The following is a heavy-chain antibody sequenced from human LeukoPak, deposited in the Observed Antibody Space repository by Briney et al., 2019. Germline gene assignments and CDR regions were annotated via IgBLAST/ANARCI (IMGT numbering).Heavy chain of an antibody. CDR2: IKQDGSEG. CDR3: AKDRLPSQYTGYIS. D-gene: IGHD5-24*01. V-gene: IGHV3-7*01. Sequence: GGSLRLSCAASGFTFSNYWMSWVRQAPGKGLEWVANIKQDGSEGFYVDSAKGRFTISRDNDKNSLYPQMNSLRVEDTAVYYCAKDRLPSQYTGYISWGQGTLVTVSS. J-gene: IGHJ4*02. CDR1: GFTFSNYW.